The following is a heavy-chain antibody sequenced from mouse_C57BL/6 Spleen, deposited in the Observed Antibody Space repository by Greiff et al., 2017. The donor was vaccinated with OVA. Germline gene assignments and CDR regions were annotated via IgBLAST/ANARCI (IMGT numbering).Heavy chain of an antibody. CDR2: IDPENGDT. CDR3: TTPYYYGSSSWFAY. Sequence: EVQLQQSGAELVRPGASVKLSCTASGFNIKDDYMHWVKQRPEQGLEWIGWIDPENGDTEYASKFQGKATITADTSSNTAYLQLSRLTSEDTAVYYCTTPYYYGSSSWFAYWGQGTLVTVSA. D-gene: IGHD1-1*01. J-gene: IGHJ3*01. V-gene: IGHV14-4*01. CDR1: GFNIKDDY.